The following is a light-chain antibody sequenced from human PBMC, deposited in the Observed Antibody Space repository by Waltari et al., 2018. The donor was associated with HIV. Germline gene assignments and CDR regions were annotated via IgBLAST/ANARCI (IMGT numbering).Light chain of an antibody. V-gene: IGKV1-5*03. CDR1: QSVSSW. CDR2: QAS. Sequence: DIQMTQSPSSLSASVGDRVTIPCRASQSVSSWLAWYQQKPGKAPKLLIYQASTLETGVPSRFSGSGSGTEFTLTISSLQPDDFATYYCQEYNSYSFGPGTKVDIK. CDR3: QEYNSYS. J-gene: IGKJ3*01.